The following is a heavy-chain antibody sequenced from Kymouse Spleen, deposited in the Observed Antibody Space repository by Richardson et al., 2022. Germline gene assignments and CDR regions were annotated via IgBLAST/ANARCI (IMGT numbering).Heavy chain of an antibody. CDR1: GYTFTSYD. Sequence: QVQLVQSGAEVKKPGASVKVSCKASGYTFTSYDINWVRQATGQGLEWMGWMNPNSGNTGYAQKFQGRVTMTRNTSISTAYMELSSLRSEDTAVYYCARCQYYDFWSGWYYYGMDVWGQGTTVTVSS. V-gene: IGHV1-8*01. D-gene: IGHD3-3*01. J-gene: IGHJ6*02. CDR3: ARCQYYDFWSGWYYYGMDV. CDR2: MNPNSGNT.